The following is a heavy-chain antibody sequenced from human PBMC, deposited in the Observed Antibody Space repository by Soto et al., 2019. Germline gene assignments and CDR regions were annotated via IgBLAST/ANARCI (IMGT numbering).Heavy chain of an antibody. CDR1: GFTFDDYA. D-gene: IGHD3-10*01. Sequence: GGSLRLSCAASGFTFDDYAMHWVRQAPGKGLEWVSGISWNSGSIGYADSVKGRFTISRDNAKNSLYLQMNSLRAEDTALYYCAKDLQWGSGSYYFDYWGQGTLVTVSS. J-gene: IGHJ4*02. CDR2: ISWNSGSI. V-gene: IGHV3-9*01. CDR3: AKDLQWGSGSYYFDY.